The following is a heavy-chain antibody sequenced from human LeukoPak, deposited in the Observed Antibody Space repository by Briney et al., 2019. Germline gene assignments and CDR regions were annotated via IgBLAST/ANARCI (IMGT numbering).Heavy chain of an antibody. D-gene: IGHD4-17*01. Sequence: GGSLRLSCAASGLTFSSYSINWVRQAPGKGLEWVSSISSSSSYIYYADSVKGRFTISRDNAKNSLYLQMNSLRAEDTAVYYCARERLRVPDYWGQGTLVTVSS. CDR3: ARERLRVPDY. CDR2: ISSSSSYI. CDR1: GLTFSSYS. J-gene: IGHJ4*02. V-gene: IGHV3-21*01.